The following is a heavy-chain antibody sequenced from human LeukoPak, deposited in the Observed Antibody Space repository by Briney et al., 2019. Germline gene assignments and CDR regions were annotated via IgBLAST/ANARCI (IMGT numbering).Heavy chain of an antibody. CDR1: GFTLSNHW. CDR3: ARNNGMDV. Sequence: GGSLRLSCAASGFTLSNHWMTWVRQVPGRGPEWVANVNRDGSETYYLDSVKGRFTISKDNAKNSLYLQMSSLRAEDTALYHCARNNGMDVWGQGTTVIVSS. J-gene: IGHJ6*02. CDR2: VNRDGSET. V-gene: IGHV3-7*03.